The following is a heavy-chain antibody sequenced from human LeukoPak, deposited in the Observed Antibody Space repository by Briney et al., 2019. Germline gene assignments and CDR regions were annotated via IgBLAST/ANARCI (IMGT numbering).Heavy chain of an antibody. CDR1: GFTLSNHW. CDR3: ARNNGMDV. Sequence: GGSLRLSCAASGFTLSNHWMTWVRQVPGRGPEWVANVNRDGSETYYLDSVKGRFTISKDNAKNSLYLQMSSLRAEDTALYHCARNNGMDVWGQGTTVIVSS. J-gene: IGHJ6*02. CDR2: VNRDGSET. V-gene: IGHV3-7*03.